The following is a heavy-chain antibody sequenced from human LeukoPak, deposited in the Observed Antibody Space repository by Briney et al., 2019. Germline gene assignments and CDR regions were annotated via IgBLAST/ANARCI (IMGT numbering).Heavy chain of an antibody. CDR2: ISSSSSTI. V-gene: IGHV3-48*01. CDR3: ARYHSGWDY. Sequence: SGGSLRLSCAASGFTFSSYGMNWLRQTPGKGLEWVSYISSSSSTIYYADSVKGRFTISRDNARNSLYLQMNSLRAEDTALYYCARYHSGWDYWGQGTLVTVSS. J-gene: IGHJ4*02. D-gene: IGHD6-19*01. CDR1: GFTFSSYG.